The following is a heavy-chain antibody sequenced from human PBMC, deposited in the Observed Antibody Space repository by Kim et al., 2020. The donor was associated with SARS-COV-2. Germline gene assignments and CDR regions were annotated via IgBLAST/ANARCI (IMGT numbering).Heavy chain of an antibody. D-gene: IGHD3-9*01. V-gene: IGHV3-74*01. J-gene: IGHJ6*02. CDR3: ARDKRRGDVLTVTYGLDV. Sequence: GGSLRLSCAASGFTFSSYWMHWVRQAPGKGLVWVSRINSDGSSTSYADSVKGRFTISRDNAKYTLYLQMNSLRAEDTAVYYCARDKRRGDVLTVTYGLDVWGQGTTVTVSS. CDR2: INSDGSST. CDR1: GFTFSSYW.